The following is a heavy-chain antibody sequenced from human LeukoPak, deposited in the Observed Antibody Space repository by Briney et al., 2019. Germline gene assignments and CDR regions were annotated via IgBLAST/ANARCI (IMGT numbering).Heavy chain of an antibody. CDR2: IKRDGSAK. CDR1: GFTFSSYW. Sequence: PGGSLGLSCAASGFTFSSYWMSWGRQAPGKGLEWVANIKRDGSAKYYVDSVKGRFTISRDNAKNSLYLQMNSLRAEDTAVYYCARDRFYWFDPWGQGTLVTVSS. J-gene: IGHJ5*02. V-gene: IGHV3-7*05. CDR3: ARDRFYWFDP.